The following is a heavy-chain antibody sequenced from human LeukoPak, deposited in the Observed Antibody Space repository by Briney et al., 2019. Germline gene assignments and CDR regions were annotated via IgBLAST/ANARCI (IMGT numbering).Heavy chain of an antibody. V-gene: IGHV3-7*01. Sequence: GGSLRLCCAASGFTFSSYWMSWVRQAPGKGLEWVANIKQDGSEKYYVDSVKGRFTISRDNAKNSLYLQMNSLRAEDTAVYYCARVRVFRWFDPWGQGTLVTVSS. CDR1: GFTFSSYW. J-gene: IGHJ5*02. CDR3: ARVRVFRWFDP. CDR2: IKQDGSEK.